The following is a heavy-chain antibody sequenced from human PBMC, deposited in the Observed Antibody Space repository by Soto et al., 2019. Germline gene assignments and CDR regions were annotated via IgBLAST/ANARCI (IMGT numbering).Heavy chain of an antibody. J-gene: IGHJ4*02. CDR3: ARDDRTISGAVTLDY. D-gene: IGHD3-3*02. Sequence: QVQLVQSGPEVKRPGASVRISCRTAGYSFKNYPIHWVRQAPGKKLKWMGWSNEGSGNTRYSHKFQGRMSIARDTSASTSYMDLRSLTSEDTAVYFCARDDRTISGAVTLDYWGPGTLVTVSS. CDR1: GYSFKNYP. V-gene: IGHV1-3*01. CDR2: SNEGSGNT.